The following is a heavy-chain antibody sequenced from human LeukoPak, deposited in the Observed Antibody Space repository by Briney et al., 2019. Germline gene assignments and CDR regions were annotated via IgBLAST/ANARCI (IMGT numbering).Heavy chain of an antibody. CDR2: INHSGST. CDR1: GFTFSSYA. J-gene: IGHJ4*02. CDR3: ARAGYDYGDYYFDY. Sequence: GSLRLSCAASGFTFSSYAMSWVRQPPGKGLEWIGEINHSGSTNYNPSLKSRVTISVDTSKNQFSLKLSSVTAADTAVYYCARAGYDYGDYYFDYWGQGTLVTVSS. D-gene: IGHD4-17*01. V-gene: IGHV4-34*01.